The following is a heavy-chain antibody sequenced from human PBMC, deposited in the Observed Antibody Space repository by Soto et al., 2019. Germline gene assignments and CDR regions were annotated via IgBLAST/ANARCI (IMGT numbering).Heavy chain of an antibody. V-gene: IGHV4-61*01. CDR2: IFDSEST. Sequence: SETLSLTCIVSGGSVNSGSLSWSWIRQPPGKALEWIGHIFDSESTKYNPSLKSRVTISVDTSKNQFSLKLSSVTAADTAVYYCARQRPTDGRWEFANYYGMDVWGQGTPVTVSS. D-gene: IGHD1-26*01. CDR1: GGSVNSGSLS. CDR3: ARQRPTDGRWEFANYYGMDV. J-gene: IGHJ6*02.